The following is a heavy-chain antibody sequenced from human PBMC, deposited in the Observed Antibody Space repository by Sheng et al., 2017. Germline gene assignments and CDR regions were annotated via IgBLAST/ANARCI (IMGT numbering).Heavy chain of an antibody. Sequence: EVQLVESGGGLVQPGRSLRLSCAASGFTFDDYAMHWVRQAPGKGLEWVSGISWNSGSIGYADSVKGRFTISRDNAKNSLYLQMNSLRAEDTALYYCAKDGGSGYCSSTSCQNWFDPWGQGTLVTVSS. CDR3: AKDGGSGYCSSTSCQNWFDP. J-gene: IGHJ5*02. CDR1: GFTFDDYA. D-gene: IGHD2-2*01. CDR2: ISWNSGSI. V-gene: IGHV3-9*01.